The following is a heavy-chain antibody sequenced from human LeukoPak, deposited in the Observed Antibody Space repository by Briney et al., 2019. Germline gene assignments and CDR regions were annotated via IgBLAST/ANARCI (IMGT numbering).Heavy chain of an antibody. D-gene: IGHD2-2*01. CDR3: ARDGRVPAAMGYYYYYGMDV. J-gene: IGHJ6*02. CDR1: GGSFSSGNYY. V-gene: IGHV4-61*02. CDR2: IYTSETT. Sequence: TAETLSLTCTVSGGSFSSGNYYWSWIRQPAGKGLEWIGRIYTSETTNYNTSLKSRVTISVDTSKNQFSLRLSSVTAADTAVYYCARDGRVPAAMGYYYYYGMDVWGQGTTVTVSS.